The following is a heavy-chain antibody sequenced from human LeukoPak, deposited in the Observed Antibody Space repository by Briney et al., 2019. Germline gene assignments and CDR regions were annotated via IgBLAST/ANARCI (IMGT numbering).Heavy chain of an antibody. CDR2: INTSGST. CDR1: GGSISSYY. Sequence: SETLSLTCTVSGGSISSYYWSWIRQPAGKELEWIGRINTSGSTNYSPSLKSRVTMSVDTSKNQFSLKLSSVAAADTAVYYCARVRGDYGDYGLDVWGKGTTVTISS. J-gene: IGHJ6*04. V-gene: IGHV4-4*07. CDR3: ARVRGDYGDYGLDV. D-gene: IGHD4-17*01.